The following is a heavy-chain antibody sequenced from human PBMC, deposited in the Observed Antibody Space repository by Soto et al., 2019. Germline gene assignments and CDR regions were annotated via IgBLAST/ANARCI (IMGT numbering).Heavy chain of an antibody. D-gene: IGHD3-22*01. CDR3: ADSGYDSSVYYPTGYFAL. V-gene: IGHV2-5*02. Sequence: QITLKESGPTLVKPTQTLTLTCTFSGFSLSTSVVGVGWIRLPPGKALEWLALIYWDDDKRYSPSLKNRISITKDTSKIQMVLTMTNIDPVDTATYSCADSGYDSSVYYPTGYFALWGRCTLVTLSS. CDR2: IYWDDDK. J-gene: IGHJ2*01. CDR1: GFSLSTSVVG.